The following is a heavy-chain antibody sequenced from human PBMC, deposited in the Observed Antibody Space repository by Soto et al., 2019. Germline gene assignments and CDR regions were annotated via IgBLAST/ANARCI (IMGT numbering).Heavy chain of an antibody. CDR3: AKRRGAGGHFDY. J-gene: IGHJ4*02. CDR2: VSIGGST. Sequence: GGSLRLYCAASGFTFSSYAMGWVRQGPGKGLEWVAVVSIGGSTHYADSVRGRFTISRDNSKNTLSLQMNSLTAEDTAVYFCAKRRGAGGHFDYWGQGALVTVSS. V-gene: IGHV3-23*01. CDR1: GFTFSSYA. D-gene: IGHD2-15*01.